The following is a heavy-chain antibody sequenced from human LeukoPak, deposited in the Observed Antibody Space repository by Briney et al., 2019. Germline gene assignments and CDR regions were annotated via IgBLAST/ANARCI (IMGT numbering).Heavy chain of an antibody. Sequence: PSETLSLTCTVSGGSISSYYWSWIRQPAGKGLEWIGRIYTSGSTNYNPSLKSRVTMSVDTSKNQFSLKLSSVTAADTAVYYCARDFADGYYDFWSGYSGPYFDYWGQGTLVTVSS. V-gene: IGHV4-4*07. CDR2: IYTSGST. J-gene: IGHJ4*02. CDR1: GGSISSYY. CDR3: ARDFADGYYDFWSGYSGPYFDY. D-gene: IGHD3-3*01.